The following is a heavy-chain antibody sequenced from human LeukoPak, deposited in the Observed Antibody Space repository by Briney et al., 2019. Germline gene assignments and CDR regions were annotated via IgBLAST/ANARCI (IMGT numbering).Heavy chain of an antibody. CDR3: AGDYDSWTGLNY. D-gene: IGHD3-3*01. CDR2: IRNKANNYAT. J-gene: IGHJ4*02. V-gene: IGHV3-73*01. CDR1: GFTFSGSA. Sequence: PGGSLRLSCAASGFTFSGSAMHWVRQTPGKGLEWIGLIRNKANNYATPYAASLRGRFTISRDDSRDTAYLQVNSLKTEDTAVYYCAGDYDSWTGLNYWGQGTLVTVSS.